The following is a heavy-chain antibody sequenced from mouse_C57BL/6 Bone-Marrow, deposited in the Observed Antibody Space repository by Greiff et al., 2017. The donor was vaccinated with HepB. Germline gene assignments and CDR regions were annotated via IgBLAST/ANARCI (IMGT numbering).Heavy chain of an antibody. Sequence: VQVVESGPGLVQPSQSLSITCTVSGFSLTSYGVHWVRQSPGKGLEWLGVIWSGGSTDYNAAFISRLSISKDNSKSQVFFKMNSLQADDTAIYYCARDWCSGYAWFAYWGQGTLVTVSA. CDR2: IWSGGST. V-gene: IGHV2-2*01. D-gene: IGHD1-1*01. CDR3: ARDWCSGYAWFAY. CDR1: GFSLTSYG. J-gene: IGHJ3*01.